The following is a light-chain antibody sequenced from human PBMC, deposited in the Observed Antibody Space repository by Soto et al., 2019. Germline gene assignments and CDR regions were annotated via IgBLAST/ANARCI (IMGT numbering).Light chain of an antibody. CDR1: QSVSSNY. V-gene: IGKV3D-20*02. J-gene: IGKJ1*01. Sequence: IVLTQSPGTLSLSPGERATLSCRASQSVSSNYLAWHQQKPGQPPKVLIYRASNRATGITDRFTGSGSGTDFTLTISSLEPEDFAVYYCQQRSNWPPWTFGQGTKVDIK. CDR3: QQRSNWPPWT. CDR2: RAS.